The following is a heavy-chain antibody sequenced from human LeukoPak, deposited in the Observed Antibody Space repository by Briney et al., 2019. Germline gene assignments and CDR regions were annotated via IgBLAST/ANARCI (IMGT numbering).Heavy chain of an antibody. Sequence: GGSLRLSCAASGLTFRSYAMNWVRQAPGKGLEWVSAISGSGGSTYYADSVKGRFTISRDNSKNTLYIQMNSLRFEDTAVYYCAQAALRARPLPFDYWGQGTLVTVSS. CDR3: AQAALRARPLPFDY. CDR1: GLTFRSYA. J-gene: IGHJ4*02. CDR2: ISGSGGST. V-gene: IGHV3-23*01. D-gene: IGHD4-17*01.